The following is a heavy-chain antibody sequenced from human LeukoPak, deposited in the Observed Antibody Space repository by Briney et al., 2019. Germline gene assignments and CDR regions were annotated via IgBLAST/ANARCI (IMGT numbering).Heavy chain of an antibody. CDR1: GFTLSSYE. CDR2: ISSGSTI. Sequence: GGSLRLSCAASGFTLSSYEMNWVRQAPGKGLEWVSYISSGSTIYYADSVKGRFTISRDNAKNSLHLQMNSLRAEDTALYYCARGSSGYYDEHDCWGQGTLVTVSS. V-gene: IGHV3-48*03. J-gene: IGHJ4*02. CDR3: ARGSSGYYDEHDC. D-gene: IGHD3-22*01.